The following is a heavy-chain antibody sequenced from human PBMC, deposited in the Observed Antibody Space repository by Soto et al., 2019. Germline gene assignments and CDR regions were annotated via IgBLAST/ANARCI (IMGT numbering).Heavy chain of an antibody. CDR2: ISYDGNNE. CDR3: ARAGLLYDSSGLYAFDV. Sequence: HPGGSLRLSCAASGFTFSSYAMQWVRQAPGKGLEWVALISYDGNNEYYADSVKGRFTISRDSSKNTVYLQMNRLRPEDTAVYYCARAGLLYDSSGLYAFDVWGQRTMVTVSS. CDR1: GFTFSSYA. D-gene: IGHD3-22*01. V-gene: IGHV3-30-3*01. J-gene: IGHJ3*01.